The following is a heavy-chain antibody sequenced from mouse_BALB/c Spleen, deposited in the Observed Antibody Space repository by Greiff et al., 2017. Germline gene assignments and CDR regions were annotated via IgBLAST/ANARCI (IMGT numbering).Heavy chain of an antibody. CDR1: GYTFTSYW. CDR2: FAPGSGST. V-gene: IGHV1S41*01. J-gene: IGHJ1*01. D-gene: IGHD1-1*01. CDR3: ARKNPRYTGYFDV. Sequence: DLVKPGASVKLSCKASGYTFTSYWINWIKQRPGQGLEWIGRFAPGSGSTYYNEMFKGKATLTVDTSSSTAYIQLSSLSSEDSAVYFCARKNPRYTGYFDVWGAGTTVTVSS.